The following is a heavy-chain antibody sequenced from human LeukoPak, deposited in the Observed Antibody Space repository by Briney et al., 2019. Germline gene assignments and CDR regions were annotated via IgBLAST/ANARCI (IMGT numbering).Heavy chain of an antibody. J-gene: IGHJ4*02. CDR2: INSGSTNP. V-gene: IGHV3-21*01. CDR1: GFIFSSCT. CDR3: ARDFLAAGDY. D-gene: IGHD6-13*01. Sequence: GGSLRLSCEASGFIFSSCTMNWIRQAPGKGLEWVASINSGSTNPYYADSVKGRFTISRDDAKKSLYLQMTSLRVEDTSVYYCARDFLAAGDYWGQGTLVTVSS.